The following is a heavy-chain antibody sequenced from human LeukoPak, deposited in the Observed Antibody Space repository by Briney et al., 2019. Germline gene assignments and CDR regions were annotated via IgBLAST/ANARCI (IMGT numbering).Heavy chain of an antibody. CDR2: IIPILGIA. CDR3: AREFYGDTSYYYGMGV. Sequence: SVKVSCKASGGTFSSYAISWVRQAPGQGLEWMGRIIPILGIANYAQKFQGRVTITADRSTSTAYMGLSSLRSEDTAVYYCAREFYGDTSYYYGMGVWGQGTTVTVSS. V-gene: IGHV1-69*04. CDR1: GGTFSSYA. D-gene: IGHD4-17*01. J-gene: IGHJ6*02.